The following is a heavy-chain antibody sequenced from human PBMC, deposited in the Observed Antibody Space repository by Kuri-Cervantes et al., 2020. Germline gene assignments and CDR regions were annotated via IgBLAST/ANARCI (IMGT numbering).Heavy chain of an antibody. J-gene: IGHJ4*02. V-gene: IGHV3-11*04. CDR2: ISSSDTTI. CDR1: GFTFSDYY. Sequence: GGSLRLSCAASGFTFSDYYMSCIRQAPGKGLEWISYISSSDTTIYYADSVKGRFTISRDNSKNTLYLQMNSLRAEDTAVYYCGRGGGYPSFWGQGTLVTVSS. D-gene: IGHD6-25*01. CDR3: GRGGGYPSF.